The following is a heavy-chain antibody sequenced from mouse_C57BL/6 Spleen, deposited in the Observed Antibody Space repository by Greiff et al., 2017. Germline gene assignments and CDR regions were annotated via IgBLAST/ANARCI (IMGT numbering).Heavy chain of an antibody. CDR3: ARVGYYGSSYWYFDV. Sequence: QVQLQQPGAELVKPGASVKMSCKASGYTFTSYWITWVKQRPGQGLEWIGDIYPGSGSTNYNEKFKSKATLTVDTSSSTAYMQLSSLTSEDSAVXYCARVGYYGSSYWYFDVWGTGTTVTVSS. D-gene: IGHD1-1*01. J-gene: IGHJ1*03. CDR2: IYPGSGST. CDR1: GYTFTSYW. V-gene: IGHV1-55*01.